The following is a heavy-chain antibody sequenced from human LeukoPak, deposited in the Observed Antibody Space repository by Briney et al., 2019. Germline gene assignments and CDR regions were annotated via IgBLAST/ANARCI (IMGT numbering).Heavy chain of an antibody. J-gene: IGHJ6*02. V-gene: IGHV1-2*02. CDR3: ARGVIFGVGTPIPMDV. CDR2: INPNSGGT. CDR1: GYTFTGYY. D-gene: IGHD3-3*01. Sequence: GASVKVSCKASGYTFTGYYMHWVRQAPGQGLEWMGWINPNSGGTNYAQKFQGRVTMTRDTSISTAYMELSRLGSDDTAVYYCARGVIFGVGTPIPMDVWGQGTTVTVSS.